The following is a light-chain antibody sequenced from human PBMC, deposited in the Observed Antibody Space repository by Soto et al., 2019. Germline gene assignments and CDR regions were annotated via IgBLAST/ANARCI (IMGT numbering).Light chain of an antibody. J-gene: IGKJ2*01. V-gene: IGKV1-5*01. CDR1: QSISNC. CDR3: QQYRSYPYT. Sequence: DIQMTQSPSTLSAFVGDRVTLTCRASQSISNCLAWSQQKPGKAPKLLIYDDCSLESGVLSRFRGSGSGTEFTLTISSLQPDDFATYYFQQYRSYPYTFGQGTKLEIK. CDR2: DDC.